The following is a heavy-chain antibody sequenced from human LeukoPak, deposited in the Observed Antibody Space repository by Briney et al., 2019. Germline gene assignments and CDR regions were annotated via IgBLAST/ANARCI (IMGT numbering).Heavy chain of an antibody. CDR2: VNPNSGGT. CDR1: GYTFTGYY. Sequence: ASVKVSCKASGYTFTGYYMHWVRQAPGQGLEWLGWVNPNSGGTNYAQKFQGRVTMTMDTSISTAYMELSRLRSDDTAVYYCARGENYDILTGYHIHWGDYWGQGTLVTVSS. V-gene: IGHV1-2*02. D-gene: IGHD3-9*01. J-gene: IGHJ4*02. CDR3: ARGENYDILTGYHIHWGDY.